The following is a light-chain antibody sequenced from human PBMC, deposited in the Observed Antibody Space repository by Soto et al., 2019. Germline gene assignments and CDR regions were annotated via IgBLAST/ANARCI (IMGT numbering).Light chain of an antibody. V-gene: IGKV3-11*01. CDR2: DAS. Sequence: EIVLTQSPSTVSLSPGERATLSFRASQSVSSYLAWYQQKPGQAPRLLIYDASNRATGIPARFSGSGSGTDFTLTISSLEPEDFAVYYCQQRSNWPPNFGQGTRLEIK. J-gene: IGKJ5*01. CDR1: QSVSSY. CDR3: QQRSNWPPN.